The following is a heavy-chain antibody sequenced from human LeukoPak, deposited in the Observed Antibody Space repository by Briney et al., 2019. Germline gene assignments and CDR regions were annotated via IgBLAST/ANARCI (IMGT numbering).Heavy chain of an antibody. CDR1: GVSISNYY. J-gene: IGHJ4*02. D-gene: IGHD2-2*01. V-gene: IGHV4-59*01. CDR2: IYSSGST. Sequence: SETLSLTCTVSGVSISNYYWSWIRPPPGKGLVWIGYIYSSGSTNYNPSLKSRITISVDTSKNQFSLKLDSVTAADTAVYYWARDRSRAPHCTSTSCPPFPQYYFDYWGQGTLVTVSS. CDR3: ARDRSRAPHCTSTSCPPFPQYYFDY.